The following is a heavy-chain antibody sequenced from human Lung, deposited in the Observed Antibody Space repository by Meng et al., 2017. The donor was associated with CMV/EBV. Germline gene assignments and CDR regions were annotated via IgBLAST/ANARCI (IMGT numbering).Heavy chain of an antibody. Sequence: GGSLRLXCAASGFAFSTYTINWVRQAPGKGLEWVSCISSSSSYTYYADSVKGRFTISRDNAKNSVYLQMDSLRADDTAVYYCARARVFYAMDVWGQGTTVTVSS. CDR3: ARARVFYAMDV. CDR2: ISSSSSYT. J-gene: IGHJ6*02. V-gene: IGHV3-21*01. CDR1: GFAFSTYT.